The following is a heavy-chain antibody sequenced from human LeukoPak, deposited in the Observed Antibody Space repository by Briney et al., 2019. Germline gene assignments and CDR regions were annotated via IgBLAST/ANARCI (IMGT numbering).Heavy chain of an antibody. Sequence: GGSLRLSCAVSGFTFNNYWMNWVRQAPGKGLEWVANIKQDGSEKYYVDSVKGRFTISRDNSKNTLFLQMNSLRAEDTAVYYCARVGDDTSAQYYFDYWGQGTLVTVSS. J-gene: IGHJ4*02. CDR2: IKQDGSEK. D-gene: IGHD3-22*01. CDR3: ARVGDDTSAQYYFDY. V-gene: IGHV3-7*01. CDR1: GFTFNNYW.